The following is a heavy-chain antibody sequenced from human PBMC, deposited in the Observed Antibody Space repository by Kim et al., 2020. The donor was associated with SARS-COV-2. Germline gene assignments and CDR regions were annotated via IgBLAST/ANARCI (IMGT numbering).Heavy chain of an antibody. V-gene: IGHV3-30*18. CDR2: ISYDGSNK. D-gene: IGHD6-13*01. J-gene: IGHJ6*02. CDR1: GFTFSSYG. CDR3: AKGEQQLVGGMDV. Sequence: GGSLRHSCAASGFTFSSYGMHWVRQAPGKGLEWVAVISYDGSNKYYADSVKGRFTISRDNSKNTLYLQMNSLRAEDTAVYYCAKGEQQLVGGMDVWGQGTTVTVSS.